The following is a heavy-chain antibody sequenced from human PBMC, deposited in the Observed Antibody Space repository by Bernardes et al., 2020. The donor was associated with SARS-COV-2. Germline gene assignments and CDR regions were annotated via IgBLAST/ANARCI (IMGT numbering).Heavy chain of an antibody. J-gene: IGHJ4*02. CDR2: ISSSSSYI. CDR3: ARGAIETYYYGSGSHSYLNY. D-gene: IGHD3-10*01. V-gene: IGHV3-21*01. Sequence: GGSLRLSCAASGFTFSSYSMNWVRQAPGKGLEWVSSISSSSSYIYYTDSVKGRFTISRDNAKNSLYLQMNSLRAEDTAVYYCARGAIETYYYGSGSHSYLNYWGQGTLVTVSS. CDR1: GFTFSSYS.